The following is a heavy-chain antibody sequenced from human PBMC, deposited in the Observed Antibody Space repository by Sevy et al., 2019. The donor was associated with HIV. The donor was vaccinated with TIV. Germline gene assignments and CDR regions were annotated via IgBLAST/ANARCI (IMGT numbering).Heavy chain of an antibody. CDR3: TGAPGILVSGTPAHFDY. J-gene: IGHJ4*02. Sequence: GGSLRLSCAASGFTFSNYAMGWARQAPGKGLEWVSSTIGSGYTTYYADSVKGRFTISRDNSKNMVYLQMNSLRAEETAVYYCTGAPGILVSGTPAHFDYWGQGALVTVSS. CDR1: GFTFSNYA. D-gene: IGHD6-19*01. V-gene: IGHV3-23*01. CDR2: TIGSGYTT.